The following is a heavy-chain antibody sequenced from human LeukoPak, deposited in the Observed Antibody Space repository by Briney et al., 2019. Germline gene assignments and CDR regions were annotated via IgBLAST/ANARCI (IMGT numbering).Heavy chain of an antibody. Sequence: ASVKVSCKASGYTFTGYYMHWVRQAPGQGLEWMGWISAYNGNTNHAQKLQGRVTMTTDTSTSTAYMELRSLRSDDTAVYYCARAGDYGDNWFDPWGQGTLVTVSS. CDR1: GYTFTGYY. CDR3: ARAGDYGDNWFDP. CDR2: ISAYNGNT. D-gene: IGHD4-17*01. J-gene: IGHJ5*02. V-gene: IGHV1-18*04.